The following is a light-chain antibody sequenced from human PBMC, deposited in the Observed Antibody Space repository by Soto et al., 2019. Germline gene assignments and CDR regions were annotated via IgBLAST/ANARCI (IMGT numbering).Light chain of an antibody. V-gene: IGLV1-40*01. J-gene: IGLJ1*01. Sequence: QSVLTQPPSESGAPGQTVVISCSGSSSNIGTTYDVNWYRQIPGTAPKLLIYGNHNRPSGVPERFSGSKSGASATLAITGLQAEDEADYYCQSYDRRLSGYVFGTGTKVTVL. CDR2: GNH. CDR3: QSYDRRLSGYV. CDR1: SSNIGTTYD.